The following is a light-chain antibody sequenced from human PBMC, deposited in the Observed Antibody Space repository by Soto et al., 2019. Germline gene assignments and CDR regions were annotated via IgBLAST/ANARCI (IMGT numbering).Light chain of an antibody. Sequence: QSALTQPASVSGSPGQSITISCTGTSSDIGAYNFVSWYQHHPGKAPQLMVYYVNIRPSGVSNRFSASKSGTTASLTISGLQAEDEADYYCTSWTTSTTMIFGGGTKLTVL. CDR3: TSWTTSTTMI. CDR2: YVN. V-gene: IGLV2-14*03. CDR1: SSDIGAYNF. J-gene: IGLJ2*01.